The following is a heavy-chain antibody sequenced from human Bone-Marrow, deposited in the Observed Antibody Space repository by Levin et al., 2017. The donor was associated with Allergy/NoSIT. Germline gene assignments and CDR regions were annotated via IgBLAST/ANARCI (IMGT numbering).Heavy chain of an antibody. V-gene: IGHV3-15*01. CDR3: TTDRYCSTTNCFEYFDY. J-gene: IGHJ4*02. D-gene: IGHD2-2*01. Sequence: GGSLRLSCAASGFTFSLAWMSWVRQAPGKGLEWVGRIKSKNDGGTPDYAAPVKGRFIISRDDSKDTLYLQMNSPNTEDTAMYYCTTDRYCSTTNCFEYFDYWGQGTLVTVSS. CDR2: IKSKNDGGTP. CDR1: GFTFSLAW.